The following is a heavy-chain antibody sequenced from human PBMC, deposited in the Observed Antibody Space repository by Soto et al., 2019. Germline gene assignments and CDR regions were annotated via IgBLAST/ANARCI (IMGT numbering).Heavy chain of an antibody. D-gene: IGHD1-26*01. CDR3: ATREWELLEAPGMGYFYYAMDV. Sequence: QVQLVQSGAEVKKPGSSVKVSCKPSGGTFNKFAISWVRQAPGQGLEWMGGIIPLFGRTNYAPKFQGRVTITADESTSTAYMELSGLRFEESAVYYCATREWELLEAPGMGYFYYAMDVWGQGTTVTVSS. V-gene: IGHV1-69*01. CDR1: GGTFNKFA. J-gene: IGHJ6*02. CDR2: IIPLFGRT.